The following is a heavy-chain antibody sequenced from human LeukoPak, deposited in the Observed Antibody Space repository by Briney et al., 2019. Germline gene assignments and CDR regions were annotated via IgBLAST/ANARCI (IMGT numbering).Heavy chain of an antibody. D-gene: IGHD1-26*01. CDR1: EFNFISYA. J-gene: IGHJ4*02. V-gene: IGHV3-23*01. CDR3: AKGETVGASDY. CDR2: ISGSGGRS. Sequence: GGSLRLSCIASEFNFISYAMSWVRQAPGKGLEWVSTISGSGGRSSYADSVKGRFTVSRDNSKNTLYLQMNSLRAEDTAVYYCAKGETVGASDYWGQGTLVTVSS.